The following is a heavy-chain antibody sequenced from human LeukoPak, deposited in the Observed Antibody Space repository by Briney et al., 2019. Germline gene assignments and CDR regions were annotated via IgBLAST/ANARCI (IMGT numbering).Heavy chain of an antibody. V-gene: IGHV4-59*01. CDR3: ARSRHRGYGGDFDY. D-gene: IGHD5-12*01. Sequence: SETLSLTCTVSGGSLSSYFWSWIRQPPGKGLEWIGYIYYSGSTTYNPSLRSRVTISVDTSKNQFSLKLSSVTAADTAVYYCARSRHRGYGGDFDYWGQGTPVTVSS. CDR1: GGSLSSYF. CDR2: IYYSGST. J-gene: IGHJ4*02.